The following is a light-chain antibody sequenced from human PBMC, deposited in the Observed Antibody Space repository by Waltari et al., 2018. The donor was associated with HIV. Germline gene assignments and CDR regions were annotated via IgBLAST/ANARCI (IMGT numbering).Light chain of an antibody. V-gene: IGLV2-8*01. CDR1: SSDVGGYNF. CDR2: EAT. CDR3: SSDAGSSNLV. J-gene: IGLJ3*02. Sequence: QSALTQPPSASGSPGQSVIISCTGTSSDVGGYNFVSWYQQHPGKAPKLLIFEATKRPSGVPDRFSGSKSGNTASLTVSGLQAEDEADYYCSSDAGSSNLVFGGGTKLTVL.